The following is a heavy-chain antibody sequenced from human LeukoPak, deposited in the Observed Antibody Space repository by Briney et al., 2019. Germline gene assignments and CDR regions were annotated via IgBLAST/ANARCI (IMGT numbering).Heavy chain of an antibody. CDR2: IYSGGST. V-gene: IGHV3-23*03. CDR3: ARGGYPQFGDY. CDR1: GFTFSSYA. Sequence: PGGSLRLSCAASGFTFSSYAMSWVRQAPGKGLEWVSDIYSGGSTYYADSAKGRFTISRDNSKNTLYLQMNSLRAEDTAVYYCARGGYPQFGDYWGQGTLVTVSS. J-gene: IGHJ4*02. D-gene: IGHD2-15*01.